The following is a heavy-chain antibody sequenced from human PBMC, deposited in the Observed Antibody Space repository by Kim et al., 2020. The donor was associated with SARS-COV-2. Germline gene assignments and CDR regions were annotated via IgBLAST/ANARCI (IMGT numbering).Heavy chain of an antibody. D-gene: IGHD4-17*01. V-gene: IGHV3-9*01. CDR1: GFTFDDYA. CDR3: AKDIGGDYVFSWFDP. Sequence: GGSLRLSCAASGFTFDDYAMHWVRQAPGKGLEWVSGISWNSGSIGYADSVKGRFTISRDNAKNSLYLQMNSLRAEDTALYYCAKDIGGDYVFSWFDPWGQGTLVTVSS. CDR2: ISWNSGSI. J-gene: IGHJ5*02.